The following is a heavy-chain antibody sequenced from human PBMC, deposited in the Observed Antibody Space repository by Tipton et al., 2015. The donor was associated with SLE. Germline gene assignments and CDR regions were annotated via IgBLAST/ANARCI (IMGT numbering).Heavy chain of an antibody. CDR2: ISSSSTTI. J-gene: IGHJ4*02. CDR3: SRAVAVRPPDY. D-gene: IGHD6-6*01. V-gene: IGHV3-48*01. Sequence: SLRLSCSASGFTLSAYNMNWVRQAPGKGLEWVSYISSSSTTIYYADSVRGRFTVSRDNAKNSLYLQMNNLGAEDTAVYYCSRAVAVRPPDYWGQGTLVTVSS. CDR1: GFTLSAYN.